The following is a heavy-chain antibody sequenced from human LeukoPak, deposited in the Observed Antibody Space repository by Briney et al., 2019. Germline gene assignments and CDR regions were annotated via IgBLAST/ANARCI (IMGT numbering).Heavy chain of an antibody. Sequence: PSETLSLTCTVSGDSINTKNYYWGWIRQPPGKGLEWIGSIYYSGNTYYNPSLKSRVTLSIDTSKNQFSLRLSSVTAADTAVYYCARGRLFYGSGSNGPQPRAPEAFDIWGQGTMVTVSS. CDR3: ARGRLFYGSGSNGPQPRAPEAFDI. J-gene: IGHJ3*02. CDR2: IYYSGNT. D-gene: IGHD3-10*01. V-gene: IGHV4-39*01. CDR1: GDSINTKNYY.